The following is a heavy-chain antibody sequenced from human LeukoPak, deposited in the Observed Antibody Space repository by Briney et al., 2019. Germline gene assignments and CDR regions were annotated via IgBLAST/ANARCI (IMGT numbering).Heavy chain of an antibody. Sequence: GGSLRVSCAAAGFTFSSYAMSXVXXAXGXXLXXVSTVSGNGATTYYADSVKGRFTISRDNSKNTLDLQMSSLRAEDTAIYFCARVPHPTYYFDYWGRGTLVTVSS. V-gene: IGHV3-23*01. CDR2: VSGNGATT. CDR1: GFTFSSYA. J-gene: IGHJ4*02. CDR3: ARVPHPTYYFDY. D-gene: IGHD4-11*01.